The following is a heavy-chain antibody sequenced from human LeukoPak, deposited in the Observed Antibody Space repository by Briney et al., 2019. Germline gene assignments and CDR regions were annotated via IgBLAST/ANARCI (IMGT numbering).Heavy chain of an antibody. D-gene: IGHD5-18*01. J-gene: IGHJ6*03. CDR2: IYYSGST. Sequence: NPSETLSLTCTVSGGSISSYYWSWIRQPPGKGLEWIGFIYYSGSTNYKSSLKSRVTISVDTSKNQFSLKLSSVTAADTAVYYCARTTEGGYSHGYFYYYYMDVWGKGTTVTISS. V-gene: IGHV4-59*01. CDR3: ARTTEGGYSHGYFYYYYMDV. CDR1: GGSISSYY.